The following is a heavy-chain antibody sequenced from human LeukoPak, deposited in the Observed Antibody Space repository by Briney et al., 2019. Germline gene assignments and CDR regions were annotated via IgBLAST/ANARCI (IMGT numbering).Heavy chain of an antibody. CDR2: INHSGNT. CDR1: GGYFSGYY. V-gene: IGHV4-34*01. Sequence: KPSETLSLTCAVYGGYFSGYYWSWIRQPPGKGLEWIGEINHSGNTNYNPPLKSRDNISGDTSKNQFSLKQTSVTARDSAVFFCARGLGPPGLYWGEGTL. D-gene: IGHD1-14*01. CDR3: ARGLGPPGLY. J-gene: IGHJ4*02.